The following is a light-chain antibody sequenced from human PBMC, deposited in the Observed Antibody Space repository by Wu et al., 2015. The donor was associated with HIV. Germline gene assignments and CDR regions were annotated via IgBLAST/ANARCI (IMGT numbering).Light chain of an antibody. Sequence: MVMTQSPATLSVSPGERATLSCRASQSVGNNLAWYQQKPGQAPRLLIFGVSSRATGIPARFSGSGSGTDFTLTISRLEPEDFAVYYCQHYDPSSPWTFGQGTRVEIK. J-gene: IGKJ1*01. CDR2: GVS. CDR1: QSVGNN. CDR3: QHYDPSSPWT. V-gene: IGKV3-20*01.